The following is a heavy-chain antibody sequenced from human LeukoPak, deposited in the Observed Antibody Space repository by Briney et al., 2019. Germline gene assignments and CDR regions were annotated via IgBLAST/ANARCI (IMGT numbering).Heavy chain of an antibody. Sequence: SETLSLTCTVSGGSISDYYWTWIRQSPGTGLEWIGYIYYSGSTNYNPSLKSRVTISVDTSKNQFSLKLSSVTAADTAVYYCATDGNFDLWGRGTLVTVSS. D-gene: IGHD1-26*01. CDR3: ATDGNFDL. V-gene: IGHV4-59*01. CDR2: IYYSGST. J-gene: IGHJ2*01. CDR1: GGSISDYY.